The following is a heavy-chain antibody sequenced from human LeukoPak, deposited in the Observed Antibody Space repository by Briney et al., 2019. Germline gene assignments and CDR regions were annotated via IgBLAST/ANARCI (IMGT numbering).Heavy chain of an antibody. Sequence: QPGGSLRLSCAASGFTFSSYSMNWVRQAPGKGLEWVSYISSSSSTIYYADSVKGRFTISRDNSKNTLYLQMNSLRAEDTAVYYCARGHIAAAGVFDYWGQGTLVTVSS. CDR2: ISSSSSTI. V-gene: IGHV3-48*01. CDR3: ARGHIAAAGVFDY. D-gene: IGHD6-13*01. CDR1: GFTFSSYS. J-gene: IGHJ4*02.